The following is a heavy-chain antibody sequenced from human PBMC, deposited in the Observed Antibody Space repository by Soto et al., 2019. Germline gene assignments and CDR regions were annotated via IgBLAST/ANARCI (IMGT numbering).Heavy chain of an antibody. CDR2: INWNSGSI. Sequence: GGSLRLSCAASGFTFSSYAMHWVRQAPGKGLEWVSGINWNSGSIGYADSVKGRFTISRDKAKNSLYLQMNSLRTEDTALYYCAKALSGYTYGPFDYWGQGTLVTVSS. D-gene: IGHD5-18*01. CDR3: AKALSGYTYGPFDY. V-gene: IGHV3-9*01. J-gene: IGHJ4*02. CDR1: GFTFSSYA.